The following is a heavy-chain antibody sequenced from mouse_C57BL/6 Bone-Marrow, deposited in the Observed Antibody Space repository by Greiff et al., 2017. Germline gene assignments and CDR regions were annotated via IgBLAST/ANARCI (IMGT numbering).Heavy chain of an antibody. CDR3: ARSRDYDGRQYYFDY. J-gene: IGHJ2*01. D-gene: IGHD2-4*01. Sequence: QLQQPGAELVKPGASVKLSCKASGYTFTSYWMHWVKQRPGQGLEWIGMIHPNSGSNNYNEKFKSKATLTVDKSSSTAYMQLSSLTSEDSAVYYCARSRDYDGRQYYFDYWGQGTTLTVSS. CDR2: IHPNSGSN. V-gene: IGHV1-64*01. CDR1: GYTFTSYW.